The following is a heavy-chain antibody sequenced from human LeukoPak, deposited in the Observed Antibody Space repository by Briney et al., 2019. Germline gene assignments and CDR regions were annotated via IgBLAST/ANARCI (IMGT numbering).Heavy chain of an antibody. V-gene: IGHV4-34*01. Sequence: SETLSLTCAVYGGSFSGYYWSWIRQPPGKGLEWIGEINHSGSTNYNPSLKSRVTISVDTSKNQFSLKLSSVTAADTAVYYCARKPLRRCYGSAWFDPWGQGTLVTVSS. D-gene: IGHD2-15*01. J-gene: IGHJ5*02. CDR2: INHSGST. CDR3: ARKPLRRCYGSAWFDP. CDR1: GGSFSGYY.